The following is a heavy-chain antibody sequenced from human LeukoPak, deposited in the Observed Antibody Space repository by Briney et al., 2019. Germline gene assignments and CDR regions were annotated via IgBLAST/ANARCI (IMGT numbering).Heavy chain of an antibody. CDR3: ARAPYSREYYMDV. CDR1: DYSISSGYY. Sequence: SSETLSLTCTVSDYSISSGYYWGWIRQPPGKGLEWIGSIYHSGSTYYNPSLKSRVTISVDTSKNQFSLKLSSVTAADTAVYYCARAPYSREYYMDVWGKGTTVTVS. V-gene: IGHV4-38-2*02. CDR2: IYHSGST. J-gene: IGHJ6*03. D-gene: IGHD5-18*01.